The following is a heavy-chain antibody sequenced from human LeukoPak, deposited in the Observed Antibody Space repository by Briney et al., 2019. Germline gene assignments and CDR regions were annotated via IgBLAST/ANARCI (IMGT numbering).Heavy chain of an antibody. Sequence: GASVKVSCKASGYTFTSYYMHWVRQAPGQGLEWMGIINPSGGSTSYAQKFQGRVTMTRDTSTSTVYMELSSLRSEDTAVYYCARVTYSSGWLGHNWFDPWGQGTLVTVSS. D-gene: IGHD6-19*01. CDR3: ARVTYSSGWLGHNWFDP. V-gene: IGHV1-46*01. CDR1: GYTFTSYY. J-gene: IGHJ5*02. CDR2: INPSGGST.